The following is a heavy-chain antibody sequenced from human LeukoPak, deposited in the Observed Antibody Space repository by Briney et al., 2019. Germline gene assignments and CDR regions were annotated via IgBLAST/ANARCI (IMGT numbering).Heavy chain of an antibody. D-gene: IGHD5-24*01. CDR1: GGSFSGYY. J-gene: IGHJ4*02. CDR2: INHSGST. V-gene: IGHV4-34*01. Sequence: SETLSLTCAVYGGSFSGYYLSWIRQPPGKGLEWIGEINHSGSTNYNPSLKSRVTISVDTSKNQFSLKLSSVTAADTAVYYCARGYRWFDYWGQGTLVTVSS. CDR3: ARGYRWFDY.